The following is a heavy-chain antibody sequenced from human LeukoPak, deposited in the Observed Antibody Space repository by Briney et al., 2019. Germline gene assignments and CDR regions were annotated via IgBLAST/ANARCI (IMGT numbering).Heavy chain of an antibody. V-gene: IGHV3-48*02. Sequence: GGSLRLSCAASGFTFNIYSMNWVRQAPGKGVEWFSYITSNLATIRYADSVRGRFTISKDNAGKSLFMHMNSRRDDDTAVYYCARSVEGHFDYWGQGTLVTVSS. CDR2: ITSNLATI. D-gene: IGHD2-21*01. CDR1: GFTFNIYS. CDR3: ARSVEGHFDY. J-gene: IGHJ4*02.